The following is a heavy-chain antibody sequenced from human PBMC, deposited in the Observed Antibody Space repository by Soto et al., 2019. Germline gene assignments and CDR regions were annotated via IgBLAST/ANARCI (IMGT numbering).Heavy chain of an antibody. J-gene: IGHJ4*02. D-gene: IGHD3-22*01. Sequence: EVQLVESGGGLVQPGGSLKLSCAASGFTFSGSAMHWVRQASGKGLEWVGRIRTKPNSYATIYGASVKGRFTISRDDSKNTAYLQMKSLKTEDTAVYYCTTTYYYDSIGYYHKFDYWGQGILVTVSS. CDR3: TTTYYYDSIGYYHKFDY. V-gene: IGHV3-73*02. CDR1: GFTFSGSA. CDR2: IRTKPNSYAT.